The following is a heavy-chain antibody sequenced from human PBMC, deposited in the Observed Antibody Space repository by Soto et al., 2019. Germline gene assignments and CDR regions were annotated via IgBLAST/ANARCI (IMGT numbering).Heavy chain of an antibody. Sequence: LRLSCAASGFSFSTYSMSWVRQAPGTGLQWVSSINGGGTSTFYADSVKGRFTISRDNSNNTVHLQMNSLRAEDTAVYYCAKDPPSESLPGFAPWGQGALVTVSS. CDR3: AKDPPSESLPGFAP. V-gene: IGHV3-23*01. J-gene: IGHJ5*02. CDR2: INGGGTST. CDR1: GFSFSTYS.